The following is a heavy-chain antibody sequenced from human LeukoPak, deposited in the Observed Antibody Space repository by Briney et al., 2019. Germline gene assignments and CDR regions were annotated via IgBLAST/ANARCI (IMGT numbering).Heavy chain of an antibody. V-gene: IGHV1-69*04. CDR2: IIPILGIA. CDR1: GGTFSSYT. Sequence: SVKVSCKASGGTFSSYTISWVRQAPGQGLEWMGRIIPILGIANYAQKFQGRVTITADKTTSTAYMELSSLRSEDTAVYYCARDLGSGFIFARPNWFDPWGQGTLVTVSS. D-gene: IGHD6-19*01. J-gene: IGHJ5*02. CDR3: ARDLGSGFIFARPNWFDP.